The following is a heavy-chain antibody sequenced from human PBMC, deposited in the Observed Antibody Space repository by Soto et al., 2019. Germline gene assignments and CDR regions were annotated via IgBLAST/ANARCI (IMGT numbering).Heavy chain of an antibody. Sequence: NFQGRVTITEDTSTDTAYMELGSLRSEDTALYFCATAEAEGVDAFDIWGQGTMVTVSS. J-gene: IGHJ3*02. V-gene: IGHV1-24*01. D-gene: IGHD2-8*01. CDR3: ATAEAEGVDAFDI.